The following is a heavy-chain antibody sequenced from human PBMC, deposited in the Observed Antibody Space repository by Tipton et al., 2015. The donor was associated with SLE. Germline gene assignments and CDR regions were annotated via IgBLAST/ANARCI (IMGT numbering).Heavy chain of an antibody. CDR1: GFTFSGYS. CDR3: ARVRNYYYMDV. Sequence: SLRHSCAASGFTFSGYSINWVRQAPGKGLEWVSSITSSSSYIYYTDSVKGRFTISRDNANNSLYLQMNSLRAEDTAVYYCARVRNYYYMDVWGKGTTATVSS. CDR2: ITSSSSYI. V-gene: IGHV3-21*01. J-gene: IGHJ6*03.